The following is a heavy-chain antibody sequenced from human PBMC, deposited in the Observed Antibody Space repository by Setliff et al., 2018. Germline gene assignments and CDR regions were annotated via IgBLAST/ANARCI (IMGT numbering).Heavy chain of an antibody. D-gene: IGHD2-2*01. J-gene: IGHJ6*03. CDR3: ARKSRNIVVVPAAVIYYYYYYMDV. CDR2: INHSGST. V-gene: IGHV4-34*01. CDR1: GGSFSGYY. Sequence: PSETLSLTCAVYGGSFSGYYWSWIRQPPGKGLEWIGEINHSGSTNYNPSLKSRVTISVDTSKNQFSLKLSSVTVADTAVYYCARKSRNIVVVPAAVIYYYYYYMDVWGKGTTVTVSS.